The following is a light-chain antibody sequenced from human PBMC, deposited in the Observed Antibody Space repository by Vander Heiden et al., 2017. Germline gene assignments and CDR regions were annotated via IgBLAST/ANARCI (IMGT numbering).Light chain of an antibody. J-gene: IGKJ2*01. Sequence: DIVMTQSPGSLAVSLGERATINCKSSQSVLYSSNNKNYLAWYQQKPGQPPKLLIYWASTRESGVPDRFSGSGSGTDFTLTINSLQAEDVAVYYCQQYYSPPYTFGQGTKLEIK. V-gene: IGKV4-1*01. CDR2: WAS. CDR1: QSVLYSSNNKNY. CDR3: QQYYSPPYT.